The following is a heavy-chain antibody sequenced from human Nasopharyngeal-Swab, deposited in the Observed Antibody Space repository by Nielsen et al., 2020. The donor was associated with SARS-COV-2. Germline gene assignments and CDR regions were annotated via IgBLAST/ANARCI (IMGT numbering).Heavy chain of an antibody. CDR3: ARGSPQTYYYYGMDV. Sequence: GSLRLSCTVSGGSISSYYWSWIRQPPGKGLEWIGYIYYSGSTNYNPSLKSRVTISVDTSKNQFSLKLSCVTAADTAVYYCARGSPQTYYYYGMDVWGQGTTVTVSS. D-gene: IGHD6-6*01. J-gene: IGHJ6*02. CDR2: IYYSGST. V-gene: IGHV4-59*01. CDR1: GGSISSYY.